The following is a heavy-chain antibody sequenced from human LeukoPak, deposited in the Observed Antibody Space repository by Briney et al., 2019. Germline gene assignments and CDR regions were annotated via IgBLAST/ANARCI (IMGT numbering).Heavy chain of an antibody. CDR3: ARGGTIWTYY. D-gene: IGHD1/OR15-1a*01. Sequence: SETLSLTCSVSGGSIINYWWSWIRQPPGKGLEWIGYIYRGETTNYNPSLKSRVTLSVDTSKNQISLNLNSVTASDTAVYYCARGGTIWTYYWGQGTLVTVSS. CDR1: GGSIINYW. V-gene: IGHV4-4*09. J-gene: IGHJ4*02. CDR2: IYRGETT.